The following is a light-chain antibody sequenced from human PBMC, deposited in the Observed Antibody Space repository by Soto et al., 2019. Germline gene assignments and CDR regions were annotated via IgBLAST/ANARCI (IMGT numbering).Light chain of an antibody. CDR2: RTF. J-gene: IGKJ5*01. CDR3: QQYDTSPPT. Sequence: VLTQSPGTLSLSPGERATLSCRASQPITSRYLAWYQHQPGQAPRLLIYRTFARAPGIPDRFSGGGSGTDFTLSISRLEREDFAVYYCQQYDTSPPTFGQGTRLE. V-gene: IGKV3-20*01. CDR1: QPITSRY.